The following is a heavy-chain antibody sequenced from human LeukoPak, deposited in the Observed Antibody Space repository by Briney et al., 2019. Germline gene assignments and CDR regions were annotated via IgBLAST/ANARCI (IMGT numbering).Heavy chain of an antibody. Sequence: GGSPRLSCAASGFTFSSYAMSWVRQAPGKGVEWVSAISGSGGSTYYADSVKGRFTISRDNSKNTLYLQMNSLRAEDTAVYYCAKDFDWLSHFDYWGQGTLVTVSS. CDR3: AKDFDWLSHFDY. D-gene: IGHD3-9*01. V-gene: IGHV3-23*01. J-gene: IGHJ4*02. CDR2: ISGSGGST. CDR1: GFTFSSYA.